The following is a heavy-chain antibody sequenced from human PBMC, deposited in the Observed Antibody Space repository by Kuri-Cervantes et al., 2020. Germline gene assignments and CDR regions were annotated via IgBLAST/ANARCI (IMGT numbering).Heavy chain of an antibody. CDR2: ISSSSSYI. CDR3: ARFGSN. D-gene: IGHD3-10*01. Sequence: GESLKISCAASGFTFSTSVIHWVRQAPGKGLEWVSSISSSSSYIYYADSVKGRFTISRDNAKNSLYLQMNSLRAEDTAVYYCARFGSNWGQGTLVTVSS. CDR1: GFTFSTSV. V-gene: IGHV3-21*01. J-gene: IGHJ4*02.